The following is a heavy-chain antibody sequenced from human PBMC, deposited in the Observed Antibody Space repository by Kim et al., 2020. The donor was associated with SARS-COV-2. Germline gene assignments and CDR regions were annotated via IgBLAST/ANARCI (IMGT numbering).Heavy chain of an antibody. CDR2: IKQDGSEK. CDR1: GFTFSSYW. Sequence: GGSLRPSCAASGFTFSSYWMSWVRQAPGKGLEWVANIKQDGSEKYYVDSVKGRFTISRDNAKNSLYLQMNSLRAEDTAVYYCARGVLRYFDWLTTPEFGYWGQGTLVTVSS. CDR3: ARGVLRYFDWLTTPEFGY. V-gene: IGHV3-7*01. D-gene: IGHD3-9*01. J-gene: IGHJ4*02.